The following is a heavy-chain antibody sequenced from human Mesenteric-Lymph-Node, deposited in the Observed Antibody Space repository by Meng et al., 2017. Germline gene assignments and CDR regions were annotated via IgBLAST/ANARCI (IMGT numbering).Heavy chain of an antibody. J-gene: IGHJ4*02. Sequence: GESLKISCAASGFTFSTYWMTWVRQAPGKGLEWVANIKPDGSEKYYVDSLKGRFTISRDNAKNSLYLQMNSLRVEDTAVYYCAKELTSYGVLFDYWGQGTLVTVSS. CDR3: AKELTSYGVLFDY. CDR1: GFTFSTYW. D-gene: IGHD5-18*01. V-gene: IGHV3-7*03. CDR2: IKPDGSEK.